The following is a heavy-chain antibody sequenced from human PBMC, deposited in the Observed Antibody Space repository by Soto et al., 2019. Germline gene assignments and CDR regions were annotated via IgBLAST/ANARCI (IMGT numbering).Heavy chain of an antibody. D-gene: IGHD6-13*01. CDR2: ISYDGSNK. V-gene: IGHV3-30*18. CDR3: AKNPGWAAGTLDYYYGMDV. CDR1: GFTFSSYG. J-gene: IGHJ6*02. Sequence: QVQLVESGGGVVQPGRSLRLSCAASGFTFSSYGMHWVRQAPGKGLEWVAVISYDGSNKYYADSVKGRFTISRDNSKNTLYLQMNSLRAEDTAVYYCAKNPGWAAGTLDYYYGMDVWGQGTTVTVSS.